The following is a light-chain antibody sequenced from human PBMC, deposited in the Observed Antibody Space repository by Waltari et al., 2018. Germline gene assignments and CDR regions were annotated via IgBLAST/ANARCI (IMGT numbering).Light chain of an antibody. CDR1: QSVSRS. CDR2: GAS. Sequence: ELVLTQSPGTLSLSPGARAPLSCRASQSVSRSLAWYQQKPGQAPRLLIYGASSRATGVPDRFSGSGSGTDFSLTISRLEPEDFAVYYCQHYVRLPVSFGQGTKVEIK. J-gene: IGKJ1*01. V-gene: IGKV3-20*01. CDR3: QHYVRLPVS.